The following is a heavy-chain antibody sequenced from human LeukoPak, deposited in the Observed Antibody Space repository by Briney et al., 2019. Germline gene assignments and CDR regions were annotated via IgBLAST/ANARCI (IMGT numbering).Heavy chain of an antibody. Sequence: ASVKVSCKTSGYTFTGYYMHWVRQAPGQGLEWMGWINPNTGATNSAQRFQGRVTMTRDTSMSTVYLVLTRLRSDDTAVYYCARLAVTTSGWFDPWGQGTLVTVSS. CDR2: INPNTGAT. J-gene: IGHJ5*02. CDR3: ARLAVTTSGWFDP. D-gene: IGHD4-17*01. CDR1: GYTFTGYY. V-gene: IGHV1-2*02.